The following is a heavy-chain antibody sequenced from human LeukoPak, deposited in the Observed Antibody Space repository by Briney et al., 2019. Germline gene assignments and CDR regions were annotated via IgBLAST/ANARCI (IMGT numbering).Heavy chain of an antibody. CDR1: GGTFISYA. J-gene: IGHJ5*02. V-gene: IGHV1-69*13. CDR3: ARSGRTEGYCSGGSCEFDP. Sequence: SVKVSCKASGGTFISYAISWVRQATGQGLEWMGGIIPIFGTANYAQKFQGRVTITADESTSTAYMELSSLRSEDTAVYYCARSGRTEGYCSGGSCEFDPWGQGTLVTVSS. CDR2: IIPIFGTA. D-gene: IGHD2-15*01.